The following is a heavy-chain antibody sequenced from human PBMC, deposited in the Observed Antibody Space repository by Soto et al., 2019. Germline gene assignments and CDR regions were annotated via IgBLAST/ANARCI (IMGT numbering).Heavy chain of an antibody. CDR3: AHTSLVVAAGVNLYYFDY. J-gene: IGHJ4*02. CDR1: GGSISSGGYY. Sequence: QVQLQESGPGLVKPSQTLSLTCTVSGGSISSGGYYWSWIRQHPGKGLEWIGYIYYSGSTYYNPYLKSRVTISVDTSKNQFSLKLSSVTAADTAVYYCAHTSLVVAAGVNLYYFDYWGQGTLVTVSS. D-gene: IGHD2-15*01. V-gene: IGHV4-31*03. CDR2: IYYSGST.